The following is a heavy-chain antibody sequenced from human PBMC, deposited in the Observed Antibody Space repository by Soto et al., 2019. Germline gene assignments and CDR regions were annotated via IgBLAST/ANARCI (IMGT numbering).Heavy chain of an antibody. J-gene: IGHJ4*02. V-gene: IGHV1-3*01. CDR1: GYTFTSYA. CDR3: ARSYSSGWYAREPYYSDY. D-gene: IGHD6-19*01. CDR2: INAGNGNT. Sequence: ASVKVSCKASGYTFTSYAMHWVRQAPGQRLEWMGWINAGNGNTKYSQKFQGRVTITRDTSASTAYMELSSLRSEDTAVYYCARSYSSGWYAREPYYSDYWGQGTLVTVSS.